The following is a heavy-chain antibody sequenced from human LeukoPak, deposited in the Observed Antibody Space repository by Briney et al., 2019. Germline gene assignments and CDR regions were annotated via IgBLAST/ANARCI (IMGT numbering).Heavy chain of an antibody. CDR2: IYYSGST. D-gene: IGHD6-19*01. CDR3: ARDIAVAGHTHPYDFDY. V-gene: IGHV4-30-4*01. Sequence: SETLSLTCTVSGGSISSGDYYWSWIRQPPGKGLEWIGYIYYSGSTYYNPSLKSRVTISVDTSKNQFSLKLSSVTAADTAVYYCARDIAVAGHTHPYDFDYWGQGTLVTVSS. CDR1: GGSISSGDYY. J-gene: IGHJ4*02.